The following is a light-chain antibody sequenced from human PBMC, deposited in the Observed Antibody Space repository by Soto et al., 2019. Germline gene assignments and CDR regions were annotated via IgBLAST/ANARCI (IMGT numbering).Light chain of an antibody. CDR1: QSISSW. CDR2: KAS. CDR3: QQYSSYRT. V-gene: IGKV1-5*03. J-gene: IGKJ1*01. Sequence: DIQMTQSPSTLSASVGDRVTITCRASQSISSWLAWYQQKPGKAPKLLIYKASSLESGVPSRFSGSGSGTEFTLTISSLQPDDFATYSCQQYSSYRTFGQGTKVEIK.